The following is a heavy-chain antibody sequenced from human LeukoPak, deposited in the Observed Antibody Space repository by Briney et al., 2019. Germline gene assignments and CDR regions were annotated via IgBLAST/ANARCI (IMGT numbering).Heavy chain of an antibody. J-gene: IGHJ6*02. D-gene: IGHD3-22*01. CDR3: AKSLITMTCGMDV. V-gene: IGHV3-23*01. Sequence: GGSLRPSRAASGFTFSSLAMSWVPQAPGEGLGWGSAICGSGGSTYYADSVKGRFTISRGNSKNTLYLQMNSLRAEDKAVYYCAKSLITMTCGMDVWGQGTTVTVSS. CDR2: ICGSGGST. CDR1: GFTFSSLA.